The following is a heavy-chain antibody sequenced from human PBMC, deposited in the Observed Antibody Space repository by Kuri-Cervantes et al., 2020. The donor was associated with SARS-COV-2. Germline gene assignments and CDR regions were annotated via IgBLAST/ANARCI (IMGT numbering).Heavy chain of an antibody. J-gene: IGHJ6*03. CDR1: GYTLTELS. CDR2: FDPEDGET. Sequence: ASVKVSCKVSGYTLTELSMHWVRQAPGKGLEWMGGFDPEDGETIYAQKVQGRVTMTEDTSTDTAYMELSSLRSEDTAVYYCATTPLAAAGMYYYYYYMDVWGKGTTVTVSS. D-gene: IGHD6-13*01. CDR3: ATTPLAAAGMYYYYYYMDV. V-gene: IGHV1-24*01.